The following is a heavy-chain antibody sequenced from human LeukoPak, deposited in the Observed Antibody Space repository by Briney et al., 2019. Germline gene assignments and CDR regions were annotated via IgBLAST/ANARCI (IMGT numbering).Heavy chain of an antibody. J-gene: IGHJ2*01. CDR1: GGSISSGDYY. D-gene: IGHD7-27*01. CDR3: ARVVNWDWYFDL. V-gene: IGHV4-31*03. Sequence: SQTLSLTCTVSGGSISSGDYYWIWIRQHPGKGLEWIGYIYYSGSTYYNPSLKSRFTMSLDTSKNQFSLKLSSVTAADTAVYYCARVVNWDWYFDLWGRGTLVTVSS. CDR2: IYYSGST.